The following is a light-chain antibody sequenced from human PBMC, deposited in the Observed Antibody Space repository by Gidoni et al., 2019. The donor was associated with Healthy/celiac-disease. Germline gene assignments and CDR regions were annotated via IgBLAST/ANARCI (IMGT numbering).Light chain of an antibody. CDR3: QQYDNRPLT. CDR2: DAS. CDR1: QDISNY. Sequence: DIQMTQSPSSLSDSVGERVTITCKASQDISNYLNWYQQKPGKAPKLLIYDASTLATGVPSRFSGSGSGTDFSFTISRLQPEDIATYYCQQYDNRPLTFGGGTKVEIK. V-gene: IGKV1-33*01. J-gene: IGKJ4*01.